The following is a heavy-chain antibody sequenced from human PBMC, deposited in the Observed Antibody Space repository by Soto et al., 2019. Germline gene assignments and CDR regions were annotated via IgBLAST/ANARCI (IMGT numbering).Heavy chain of an antibody. CDR3: ARGYDFWSGPTYYYYGMDV. D-gene: IGHD3-3*01. J-gene: IGHJ6*02. CDR1: GGTFSSYA. CDR2: IIPIFGTA. Sequence: QVQLVQSGAEVKKPGSSMKVSCKASGGTFSSYAISWVRQAPGQGLEWMGGIIPIFGTANYAQKFQGRVTIAADESTCAAYMELSSLRSEDTAVYYCARGYDFWSGPTYYYYGMDVWGQGTTVTVSS. V-gene: IGHV1-69*12.